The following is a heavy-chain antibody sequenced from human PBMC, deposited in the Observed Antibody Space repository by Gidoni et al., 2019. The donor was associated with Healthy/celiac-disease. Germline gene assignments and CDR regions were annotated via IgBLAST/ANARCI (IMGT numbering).Heavy chain of an antibody. Sequence: EVQLVESGGGLVKPGGSLRLYCAASGFTFSGDSMNWFRQAPGKGLEGVSSISSSSGYIYYADSVKGRFTISRDNAKISLYLQMNSLRAEDTAVYYCAGNTGNGLIDYWGQGTLVTVSS. J-gene: IGHJ4*02. D-gene: IGHD1-1*01. CDR3: AGNTGNGLIDY. CDR2: ISSSSGYI. CDR1: GFTFSGDS. V-gene: IGHV3-21*01.